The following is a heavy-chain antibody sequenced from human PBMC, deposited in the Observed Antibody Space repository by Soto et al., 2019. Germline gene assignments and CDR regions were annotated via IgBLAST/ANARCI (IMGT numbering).Heavy chain of an antibody. J-gene: IGHJ6*02. D-gene: IGHD4-17*01. V-gene: IGHV5-10-1*01. CDR2: IDPSDSYT. Sequence: GESLKISCKGSGYSFTSYWISWVRQMPGKGLEWMGRIDPSDSYTNYSPSFQGHVTISADKSISTAYLQWSSLKASDTAMYYCARLGGDYVRYYYYYGMDGWGQGTTVTVSS. CDR1: GYSFTSYW. CDR3: ARLGGDYVRYYYYYGMDG.